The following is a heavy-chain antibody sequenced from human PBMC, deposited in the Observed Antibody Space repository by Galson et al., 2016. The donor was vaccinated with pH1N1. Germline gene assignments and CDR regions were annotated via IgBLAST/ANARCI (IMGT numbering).Heavy chain of an antibody. CDR1: GDSISSNDYF. Sequence: SETLSLTCTVSGDSISSNDYFWGWIRQTPGKGLEWIGTIFYSGTTYYNPSLKSRLTISIDTSKNQFSLRLRSVTAADTAVYYCARHRKYGGLPYSPHHWGQGTLVTVSS. CDR3: ARHRKYGGLPYSPHH. D-gene: IGHD4-23*01. J-gene: IGHJ5*02. V-gene: IGHV4-39*01. CDR2: IFYSGTT.